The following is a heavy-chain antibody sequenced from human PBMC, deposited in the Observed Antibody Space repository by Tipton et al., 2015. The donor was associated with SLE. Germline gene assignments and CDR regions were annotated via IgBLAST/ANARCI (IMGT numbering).Heavy chain of an antibody. CDR1: GGSFSGYS. Sequence: TLSLTCAVFGGSFSGYSWSWFRQPPGKGLEWVGESNPSGNTNYNPSLKSRVTISVDTSKNQLSLKLTSVTAADTAVYYCARGAKERITLVRVRPYYFDYWGQGSLVTVSS. V-gene: IGHV4-34*01. CDR3: ARGAKERITLVRVRPYYFDY. D-gene: IGHD3-10*01. CDR2: SNPSGNT. J-gene: IGHJ4*03.